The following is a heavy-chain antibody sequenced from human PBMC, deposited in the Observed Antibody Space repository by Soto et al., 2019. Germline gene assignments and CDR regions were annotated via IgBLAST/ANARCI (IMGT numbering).Heavy chain of an antibody. D-gene: IGHD4-17*01. CDR3: ARCDYGYGMDV. CDR2: VFYRGST. CDR1: GGSISSSIHY. Sequence: QLQLQESGPGLVKPSETLSLTCTVSGGSISSSIHYWGWIRQPPGKGLEWIGSVFYRGSTYYNPSFNSRDTISVDTSKNQFSLKLSSVTAADTAVYYCARCDYGYGMDVWGQGTTVTVSS. J-gene: IGHJ6*02. V-gene: IGHV4-39*01.